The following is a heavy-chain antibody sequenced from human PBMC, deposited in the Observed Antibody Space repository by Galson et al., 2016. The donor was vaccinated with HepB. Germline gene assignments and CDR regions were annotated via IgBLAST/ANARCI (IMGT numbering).Heavy chain of an antibody. CDR2: IYSGGST. CDR3: GREGGPYRETSGYYYYAMDV. CDR1: GFTVSSNY. D-gene: IGHD3-16*01. J-gene: IGHJ6*02. V-gene: IGHV3-53*01. Sequence: SLRLSCAASGFTVSSNYMSWVRQAPGKGLEWVSVIYSGGSTYYADSVNGRFTISRDNSKNTLYLQMNNLRAEDTAVDFCGREGGPYRETSGYYYYAMDVWGQGTTVTVSS.